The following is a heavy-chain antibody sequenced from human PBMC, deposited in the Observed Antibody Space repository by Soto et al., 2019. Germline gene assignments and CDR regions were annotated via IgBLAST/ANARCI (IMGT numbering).Heavy chain of an antibody. D-gene: IGHD3-22*01. CDR1: GYSVSSNSAA. V-gene: IGHV6-1*01. CDR2: TYYRSKWYN. Sequence: SQTLSLTCAISGYSVSSNSAAWNWIRQSPSRGLEWLGRTYYRSKWYNDYAVSVKSRITINPDTSKNQFSLQLNSVTPEDTAVYYCARAQETYYYDSSGYYKGHDAFDIWGQWTMVTVSS. J-gene: IGHJ3*02. CDR3: ARAQETYYYDSSGYYKGHDAFDI.